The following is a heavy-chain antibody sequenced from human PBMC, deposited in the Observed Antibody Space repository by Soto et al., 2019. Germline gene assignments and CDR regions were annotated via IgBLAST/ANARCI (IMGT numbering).Heavy chain of an antibody. CDR1: GGSISSSSYY. Sequence: SETLSLTCTVSGGSISSSSYYWGWIRQPPGKGLEWFGSIYYSGSTYYNPSLKSRVTISVDTSKNQFSLKLSSVTAADTAVYYCARENLPMGDFWRGGNDYWGQGTLVTVSS. D-gene: IGHD3-3*01. J-gene: IGHJ4*02. CDR3: ARENLPMGDFWRGGNDY. CDR2: IYYSGST. V-gene: IGHV4-39*02.